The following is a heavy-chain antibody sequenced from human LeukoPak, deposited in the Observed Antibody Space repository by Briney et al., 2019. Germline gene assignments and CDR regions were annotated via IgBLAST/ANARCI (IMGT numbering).Heavy chain of an antibody. J-gene: IGHJ4*02. Sequence: GGSLRLSCAASGFTFSDYYMSWIRQAPGKGLEWVSYISSSGSTIYYADSVKGRFTISRDNSKNTLYLQMNSLRAEDTAVYYCARDPLRYSYGQNYFDYWGQGTLVTVSS. CDR1: GFTFSDYY. CDR3: ARDPLRYSYGQNYFDY. D-gene: IGHD5-18*01. CDR2: ISSSGSTI. V-gene: IGHV3-11*04.